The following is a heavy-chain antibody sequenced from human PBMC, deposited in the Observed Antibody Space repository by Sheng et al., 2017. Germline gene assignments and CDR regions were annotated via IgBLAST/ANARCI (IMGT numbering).Heavy chain of an antibody. CDR1: GFTFSSYA. Sequence: QVQLVESGGGVVQPGRSLRLSCAASGFTFSSYAMHWVRQAPGKGLEWVAIISYDGGNKWNADSVKGRFTISRDNSKNTLYLQMNSLRPEDTAIYYCARETRAAWSTTSGPKGTRGPPSSSRECTPDP. CDR2: ISYDGGNK. CDR3: ARETRAAWSTTSGPKGTRGPPSSSRECTPDP. J-gene: IGHJ5*02. V-gene: IGHV3-30*04. D-gene: IGHD4-17*01.